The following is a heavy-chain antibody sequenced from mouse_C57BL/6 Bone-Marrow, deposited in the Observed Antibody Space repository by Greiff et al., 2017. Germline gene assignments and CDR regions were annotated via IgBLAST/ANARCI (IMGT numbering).Heavy chain of an antibody. Sequence: EVQGVESGGDLVKPGGSLKLSCAASGFTFSSYGMSWVRQTPDKRLEWVATISSGGSYTYYPDSVKGRFTISRDNAKNTRYLQVSSLKSEDTAMYYCARGDYDYPLFAYWGQGTLVTVSA. J-gene: IGHJ3*01. CDR1: GFTFSSYG. CDR3: ARGDYDYPLFAY. V-gene: IGHV5-6*01. CDR2: ISSGGSYT. D-gene: IGHD2-4*01.